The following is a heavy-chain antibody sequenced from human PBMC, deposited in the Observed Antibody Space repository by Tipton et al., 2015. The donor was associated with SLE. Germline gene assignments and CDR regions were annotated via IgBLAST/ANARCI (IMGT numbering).Heavy chain of an antibody. J-gene: IGHJ4*02. CDR2: IKQDESEK. Sequence: GSLRLSCATSGFTFSDHYMSWIRQAPGKGLEWVANIKQDESEKYYADSVKGRFTISRDNAKNSLYLEMSSLRAEDTGIYYCARDIPYYLLFDWGQGTLVTVSS. CDR3: ARDIPYYLLFD. D-gene: IGHD2/OR15-2a*01. CDR1: GFTFSDHY. V-gene: IGHV3-7*01.